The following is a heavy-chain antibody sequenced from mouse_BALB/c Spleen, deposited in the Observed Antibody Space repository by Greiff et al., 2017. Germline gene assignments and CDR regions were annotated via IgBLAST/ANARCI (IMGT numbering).Heavy chain of an antibody. CDR3: ARIELGREGLAY. CDR2: ISYSGST. D-gene: IGHD4-1*01. CDR1: GYSITSDYA. Sequence: DVQLQESGPGLVKPSQSLSLTCTVTGYSITSDYAWYWIRQFPGNVLEWMGYISYSGSTSYNPSLKSRISITRDTSKNQFFLQLNAVTTEDTATYYCARIELGREGLAYWGQGTLVTVSA. V-gene: IGHV3-2*02. J-gene: IGHJ3*01.